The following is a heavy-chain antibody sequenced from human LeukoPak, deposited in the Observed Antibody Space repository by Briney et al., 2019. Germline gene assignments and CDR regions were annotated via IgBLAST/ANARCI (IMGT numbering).Heavy chain of an antibody. CDR2: IIPIFGTA. D-gene: IGHD3-22*01. V-gene: IGHV1-69*13. J-gene: IGHJ4*02. CDR3: ASNYDSSGYYYGGY. Sequence: ASVKVSCKASGYTFTSYGISWVRQAPGQGLEWMGGIIPIFGTANYAQKFQGRVTITADESTSTAYMELSSLRSEDTAVYYCASNYDSSGYYYGGYWGQGTLVTVSS. CDR1: GYTFTSYG.